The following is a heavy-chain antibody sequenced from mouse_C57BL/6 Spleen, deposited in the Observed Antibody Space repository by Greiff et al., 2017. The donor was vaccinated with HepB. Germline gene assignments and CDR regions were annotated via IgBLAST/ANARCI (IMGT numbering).Heavy chain of an antibody. V-gene: IGHV11-2*01. CDR3: MRSFYYYGRFGY. CDR1: GFTFSGFW. Sequence: EVKLVETGGGLVQPGGSRGLSCEGSGFTFSGFWMSWVRQTPGKTLEWIGDINSDGSAINYAPSIKDRFTIFRDNDKSTLYLQMSNVRSEDTATYFCMRSFYYYGRFGYWGQGTTLTVSS. CDR2: INSDGSAI. D-gene: IGHD1-1*01. J-gene: IGHJ2*01.